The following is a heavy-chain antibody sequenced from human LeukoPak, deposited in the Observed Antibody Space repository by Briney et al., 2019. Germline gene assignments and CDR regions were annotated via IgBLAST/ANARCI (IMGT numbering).Heavy chain of an antibody. D-gene: IGHD6-13*01. CDR1: GYTFTSYA. Sequence: GASVKVSCKASGYTFTSYAMHWVRQAPGQRLEWMGWINAGNGNTKYSQKFQGRVTITRDTSASTAYMELSSLRSEDTAVYYCARDQVRVAAAGTVWYNWFDPWGQGTLVTVSS. CDR2: INAGNGNT. CDR3: ARDQVRVAAAGTVWYNWFDP. J-gene: IGHJ5*02. V-gene: IGHV1-3*01.